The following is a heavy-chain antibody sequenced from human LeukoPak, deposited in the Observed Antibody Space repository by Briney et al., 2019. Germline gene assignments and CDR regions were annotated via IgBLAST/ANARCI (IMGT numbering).Heavy chain of an antibody. Sequence: SETLSLTCAVYGGSFSGYYWSWIRQPPGKGLGWIGEINHSGSTNYNPSLKSRVTISVDTSKNQFSLKLSSVTAADTAVYYCARFRANYYYYYGMDVWGQGTTVTVSS. D-gene: IGHD3-10*01. J-gene: IGHJ6*02. CDR1: GGSFSGYY. CDR2: INHSGST. V-gene: IGHV4-34*01. CDR3: ARFRANYYYYYGMDV.